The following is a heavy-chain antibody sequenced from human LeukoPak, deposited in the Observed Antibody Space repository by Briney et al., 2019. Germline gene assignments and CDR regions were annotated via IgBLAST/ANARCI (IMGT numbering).Heavy chain of an antibody. CDR1: GYSFTSYW. V-gene: IGHV5-51*01. J-gene: IGHJ4*02. CDR2: FYPGDSDT. D-gene: IGHD2-2*01. Sequence: GEPLKISCKGSGYSFTSYWIGWVRQMPGKGLEWMGIFYPGDSDTRYSPSFQGQVTISADKSISTAYLQWSSLKASDTAMYYCARLSGMVVPAATNFDYWGQGTLVTVSS. CDR3: ARLSGMVVPAATNFDY.